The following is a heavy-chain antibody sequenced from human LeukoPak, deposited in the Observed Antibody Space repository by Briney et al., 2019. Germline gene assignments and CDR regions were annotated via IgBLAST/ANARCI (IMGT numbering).Heavy chain of an antibody. CDR3: ASGRGIWVVRQYYFDY. Sequence: PSETLSLTCAVYGGSFSGYYWSWIRQPPGKGLEWIGEINHSGSTNYNPSLKSRVTISVDTSKNQFSLKLSSVTAADTAVYYCASGRGIWVVRQYYFDYWGQGTLVTVSS. J-gene: IGHJ4*02. V-gene: IGHV4-34*01. CDR1: GGSFSGYY. D-gene: IGHD2-15*01. CDR2: INHSGST.